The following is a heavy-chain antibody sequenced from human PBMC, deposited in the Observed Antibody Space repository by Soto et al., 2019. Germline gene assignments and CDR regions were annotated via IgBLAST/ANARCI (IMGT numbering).Heavy chain of an antibody. CDR3: TTQEVGGRHVWSFDC. CDR1: GETLSTAGYT. D-gene: IGHD2-21*01. CDR2: TYHSGNP. J-gene: IGHJ5*01. Sequence: TLSLTCAVSGETLSTAGYTWALIRQTPGKALEWIGHTYHSGNPYYNPSLKSRVIISVDRSKNQFSLKLSSVTAADTAVYNYTTQEVGGRHVWSFDCWGKGLLVTLS. V-gene: IGHV4-30-2*01.